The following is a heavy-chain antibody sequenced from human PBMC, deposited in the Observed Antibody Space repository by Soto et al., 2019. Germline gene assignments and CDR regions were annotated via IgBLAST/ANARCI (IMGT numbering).Heavy chain of an antibody. CDR2: IYYSGST. J-gene: IGHJ4*02. CDR3: ARVEGIAVAGTYNY. Sequence: SETLSLTCTVSGGSISSGDYYWSWIRQPPGKGLEWIGYIYYSGSTYYNPSLKSRVTISVDTSKNQLSLKLSSVTAADTAVYYCARVEGIAVAGTYNYWGQGTLVTVSS. V-gene: IGHV4-30-4*01. D-gene: IGHD6-19*01. CDR1: GGSISSGDYY.